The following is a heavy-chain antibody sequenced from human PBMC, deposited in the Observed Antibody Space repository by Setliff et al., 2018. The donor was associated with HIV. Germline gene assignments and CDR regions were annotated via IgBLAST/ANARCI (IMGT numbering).Heavy chain of an antibody. CDR2: MCHGGNNN. CDR3: AREAVSADFDS. J-gene: IGHJ5*01. V-gene: IGHV4-38-2*02. Sequence: PSETLSLTCGVSGYSISSDYCWGWIRQPPGKGLEWIGNMCHGGNNNYYNPSLKSRVTISVDTSKNQFSLELSSVTAADTAVYYCAREAVSADFDSWGQGTLVTVSS. CDR1: GYSISSDYC.